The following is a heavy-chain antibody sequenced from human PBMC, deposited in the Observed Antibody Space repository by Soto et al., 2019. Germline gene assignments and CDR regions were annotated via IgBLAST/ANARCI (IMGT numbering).Heavy chain of an antibody. J-gene: IGHJ3*02. V-gene: IGHV1-18*01. CDR1: GYTFTSYG. Sequence: ASVKVSCKASGYTFTSYGISWVRQAPGQGLEWMGWISAYNGNTNYAQKLQGRVTMTTDTSTSTAYMELRSLRSDDTAVYYCARPYSGYPPDAFDIWGQGTMVTVSS. CDR3: ARPYSGYPPDAFDI. D-gene: IGHD5-12*01. CDR2: ISAYNGNT.